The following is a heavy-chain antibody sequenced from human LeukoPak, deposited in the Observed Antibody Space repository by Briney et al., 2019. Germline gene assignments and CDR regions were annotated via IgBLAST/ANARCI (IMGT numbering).Heavy chain of an antibody. D-gene: IGHD5-18*01. Sequence: GASVKVSCKASGYTLTSYAMNWVRQAHGQGLEWMGWINTNTGNPTYAQGFTGRFVFSLDTSVSTAYLQISSLKAEDTAVYYCARTGHSYFYYMDVWGKGTTVTVSS. J-gene: IGHJ6*03. CDR2: INTNTGNP. CDR1: GYTLTSYA. CDR3: ARTGHSYFYYMDV. V-gene: IGHV7-4-1*02.